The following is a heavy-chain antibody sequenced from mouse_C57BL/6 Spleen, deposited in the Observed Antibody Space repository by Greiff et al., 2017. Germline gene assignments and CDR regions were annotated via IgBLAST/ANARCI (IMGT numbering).Heavy chain of an antibody. J-gene: IGHJ3*01. CDR2: ISSGSSTI. D-gene: IGHD2-4*01. Sequence: EVQGVESGGGLVKPGGSLKLSCAASGFTFSDYGMHWVRQAPEKGLEWVAYISSGSSTIYYADTVKGRFTISRDNAKNTLFLQMTSLRSEDTAMYYCARGEYDYTWFAYWGQGTLVTVSA. CDR3: ARGEYDYTWFAY. V-gene: IGHV5-17*01. CDR1: GFTFSDYG.